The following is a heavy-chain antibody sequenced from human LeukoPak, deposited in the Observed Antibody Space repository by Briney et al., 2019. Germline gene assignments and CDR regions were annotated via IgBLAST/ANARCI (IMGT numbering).Heavy chain of an antibody. Sequence: SVKVSCXASGGTFSSYAISWVRQAPGQGLEWMGRIIPIFGTANYAQKFQGRVTITTDESTSTAYMELSSLRSEDTAVYYCACERTAKDKDSSGYWAAVAYFDYWGQGTLVTVSS. CDR1: GGTFSSYA. CDR2: IIPIFGTA. J-gene: IGHJ4*02. V-gene: IGHV1-69*05. D-gene: IGHD3-22*01. CDR3: ACERTAKDKDSSGYWAAVAYFDY.